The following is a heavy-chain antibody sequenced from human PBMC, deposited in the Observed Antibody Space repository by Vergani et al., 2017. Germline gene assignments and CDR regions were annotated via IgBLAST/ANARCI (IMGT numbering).Heavy chain of an antibody. V-gene: IGHV4-59*13. J-gene: IGHJ6*02. D-gene: IGHD3-9*01. CDR1: GGSFNTYY. CDR2: IHSTGVT. Sequence: QVQLEESGPGLVKPSEPLSLTCTVSGGSFNTYYWSWFRQPPGTGLEWIGYIHSTGVTNYNPSLNSRVTMSVDTSKNQFSLKLRAVTDADTAVYFCVRVMARAEAATGYRLGGIDIWGQGTTVTISS. CDR3: VRVMARAEAATGYRLGGIDI.